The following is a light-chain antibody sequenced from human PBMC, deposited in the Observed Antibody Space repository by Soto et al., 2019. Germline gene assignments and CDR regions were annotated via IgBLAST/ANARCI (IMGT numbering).Light chain of an antibody. V-gene: IGKV3-11*01. CDR2: DAS. Sequence: EIVLTQSPATLSLSPGERGTLTGRASESLSSYLAWYQQTPGQPPRILISDASTRATGIPARFSGSGSGTDFTLTISSLQPEDFAVYYCQQRSNWPPTFGQGTRLEI. CDR1: ESLSSY. J-gene: IGKJ5*01. CDR3: QQRSNWPPT.